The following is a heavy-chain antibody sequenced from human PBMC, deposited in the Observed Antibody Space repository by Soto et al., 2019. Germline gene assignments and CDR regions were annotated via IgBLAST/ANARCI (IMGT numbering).Heavy chain of an antibody. CDR1: GGSVSSGSYF. CDR2: IYYTGST. D-gene: IGHD1-7*01. Sequence: SETLSLTCTVSGGSVSSGSYFWSWIRQPPGKGLEWIGYIYYTGSTNYNPYLKSRVTMSLDTSKNQFSLKLSSVTAAAAAVYYCARDRAATTASYNGMDVWGRGSTVTVSS. CDR3: ARDRAATTASYNGMDV. J-gene: IGHJ6*02. V-gene: IGHV4-61*01.